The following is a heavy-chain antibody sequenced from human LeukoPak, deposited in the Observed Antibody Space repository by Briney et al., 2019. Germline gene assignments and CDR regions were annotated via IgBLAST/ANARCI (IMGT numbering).Heavy chain of an antibody. CDR3: ARDFHRRYYDSSGYNAFDI. CDR2: INSDGSST. V-gene: IGHV3-74*01. D-gene: IGHD3-22*01. Sequence: GGSLRLSCAASAFTFSSSWMHWVRQAPGKGLVWVSRINSDGSSTSYADSVKGRFTISRDNAKNSLYLQMNSLRAEDTAVYYCARDFHRRYYDSSGYNAFDIWGQGTMVTVSS. J-gene: IGHJ3*02. CDR1: AFTFSSSW.